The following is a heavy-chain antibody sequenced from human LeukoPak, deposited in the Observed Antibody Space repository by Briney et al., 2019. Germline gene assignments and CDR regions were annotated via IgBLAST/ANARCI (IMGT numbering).Heavy chain of an antibody. CDR2: FDPEDDER. J-gene: IGHJ1*01. Sequence: EASVKVSCKVSEYTLNELSIHWVRPAPGKGLEWMGGFDPEDDERIYAQKFQGRVTLTEDISTDTAYMELSSLRSEDTAVYYCVTAPFTWSEYFHQWGQGTPVTVSS. V-gene: IGHV1-24*01. D-gene: IGHD6-6*01. CDR3: VTAPFTWSEYFHQ. CDR1: EYTLNELS.